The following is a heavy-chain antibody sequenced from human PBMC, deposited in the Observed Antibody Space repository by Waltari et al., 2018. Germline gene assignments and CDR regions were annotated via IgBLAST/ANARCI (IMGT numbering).Heavy chain of an antibody. D-gene: IGHD3-16*01. CDR2: VYYRGTA. CDR3: ARHWGSRIYWSFDL. V-gene: IGHV4-39*01. Sequence: QLQVQEPGPGLVKPSETLSLTCSVSGDSINSSRYYWGWIRQSPGKGLHWIGAVYYRGTAYSNPSLKSVVTLSVDMSQNQFALKLNSVTAADTAVYYCARHWGSRIYWSFDLWGRGTLVTVSS. CDR1: GDSINSSRYY. J-gene: IGHJ2*01.